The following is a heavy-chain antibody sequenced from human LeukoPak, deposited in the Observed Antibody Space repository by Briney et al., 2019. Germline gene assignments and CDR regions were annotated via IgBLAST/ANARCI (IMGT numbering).Heavy chain of an antibody. CDR2: AYYTGEI. D-gene: IGHD6-19*01. Sequence: SETLSLTCTVSGGSISSYYWSWIRQSPGKGLEWIGSAYYTGEIYSTPSLKSRLTISVDTSKNQFALTLTSVTAADTAVYYCGRHVSNGWDYHYGLDVWGQGTTVTVSS. J-gene: IGHJ6*02. CDR1: GGSISSYY. V-gene: IGHV4-59*05. CDR3: GRHVSNGWDYHYGLDV.